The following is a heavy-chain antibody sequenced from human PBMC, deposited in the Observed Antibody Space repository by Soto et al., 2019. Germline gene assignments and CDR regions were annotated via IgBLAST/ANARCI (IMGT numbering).Heavy chain of an antibody. Sequence: QITLKESGPTLVKPTQTLTLTCTYSGFSLSTSGVGVGWIRQPPGKALEWLALIYWDDDKRYSPSLKSRLTITKDTSKNQVVLTMTNMDPVDTATYYCAHRQDSSSSGLVDYWGQGTLVTVSS. D-gene: IGHD6-6*01. CDR2: IYWDDDK. CDR3: AHRQDSSSSGLVDY. J-gene: IGHJ4*02. V-gene: IGHV2-5*02. CDR1: GFSLSTSGVG.